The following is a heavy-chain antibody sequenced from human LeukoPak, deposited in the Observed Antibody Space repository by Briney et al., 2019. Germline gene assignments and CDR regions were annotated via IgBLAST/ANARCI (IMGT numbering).Heavy chain of an antibody. V-gene: IGHV3-43*01. D-gene: IGHD3-22*01. J-gene: IGHJ4*02. CDR2: ISWDGGST. Sequence: GGSLRLSCAASGFTFDDYTMHWVRHAPGKGLEWVSLISWDGGSTYYADSVKGRFTISRDNSKNSLYLQMNSLRTEDTALYYCAKDSLGYDSSGWIDYWGQGTLVTVSS. CDR1: GFTFDDYT. CDR3: AKDSLGYDSSGWIDY.